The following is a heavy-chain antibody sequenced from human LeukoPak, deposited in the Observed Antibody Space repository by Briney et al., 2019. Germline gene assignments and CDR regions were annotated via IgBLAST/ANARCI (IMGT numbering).Heavy chain of an antibody. CDR1: GGSISSSSYY. CDR2: IYYSGST. Sequence: SETLSLTCTVSGGSISSSSYYWGWIRQPPGKGLEWIGSIYYSGSTYYNPSLKSRVTISVDTSKNQFSLKLSSVTAADTAVYYCARSDYYGSGSYGVDPWGQGTLVTVSS. J-gene: IGHJ5*02. V-gene: IGHV4-39*01. CDR3: ARSDYYGSGSYGVDP. D-gene: IGHD3-10*01.